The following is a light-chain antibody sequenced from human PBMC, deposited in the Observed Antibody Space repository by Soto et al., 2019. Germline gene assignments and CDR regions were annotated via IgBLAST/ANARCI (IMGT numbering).Light chain of an antibody. CDR2: DAS. J-gene: IGKJ5*01. CDR3: QQRSDWIT. CDR1: HSISNY. Sequence: EIVLTQSPATLSLSPGERATLSCRASHSISNYLAWYQQKPGQAPRLLIYDASTRATGIPARFSGSGSGTDFTLTISSLEPEDLAVYYCQQRSDWITVGQGTRLEIK. V-gene: IGKV3-11*01.